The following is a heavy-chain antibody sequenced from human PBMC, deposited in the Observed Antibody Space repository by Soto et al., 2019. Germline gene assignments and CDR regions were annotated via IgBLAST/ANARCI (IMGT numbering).Heavy chain of an antibody. CDR1: GFTFSSYA. V-gene: IGHV3-30-3*01. D-gene: IGHD4-17*01. CDR2: ISYDGSNK. J-gene: IGHJ4*02. Sequence: GGSLRLSCAASGFTFSSYAMHWVRQAPGKGLEWVAVISYDGSNKYYADSVKGRFTISRDNSKNTLYLQMNSLRAEDTAVYYCARGLRDYGDKTFDYWGQGTLVTVSS. CDR3: ARGLRDYGDKTFDY.